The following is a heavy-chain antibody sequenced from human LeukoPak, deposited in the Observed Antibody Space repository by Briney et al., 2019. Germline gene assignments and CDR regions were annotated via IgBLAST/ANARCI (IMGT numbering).Heavy chain of an antibody. CDR2: IYYSGST. CDR3: ARVEFGLGLNYYYYYMDV. D-gene: IGHD3-10*01. V-gene: IGHV4-59*01. J-gene: IGHJ6*03. CDR1: GGSISIYY. Sequence: SETLSLTCSVSGGSISIYYWTWIRQPPGKGLEWIGYIYYSGSTNYNPSLKSRVTISVDTSKNQFSLKLSSVTAADTAVYYCARVEFGLGLNYYYYYMDVWGKGTTVTISS.